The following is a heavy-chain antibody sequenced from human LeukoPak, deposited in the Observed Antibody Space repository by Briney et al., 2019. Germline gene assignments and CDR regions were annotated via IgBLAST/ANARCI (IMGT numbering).Heavy chain of an antibody. J-gene: IGHJ5*02. D-gene: IGHD3-3*01. V-gene: IGHV4-34*01. CDR2: INHSGGT. CDR1: GGSFSNYY. CDR3: ARSRQIFGVAENWFDP. Sequence: SETLSLTCAVYGGSFSNYYWSWIRQPPGKGLEWIGEINHSGGTNYSPSLKSRVTISVDTPKNQFSLKLNSMTAADTAVYYCARSRQIFGVAENWFDPWGQGMLVTVSS.